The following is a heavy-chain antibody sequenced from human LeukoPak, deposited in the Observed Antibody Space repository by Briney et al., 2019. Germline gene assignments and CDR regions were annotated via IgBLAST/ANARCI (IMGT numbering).Heavy chain of an antibody. CDR3: ARPRSYSGYDAFDI. CDR1: GFTFSSYA. J-gene: IGHJ3*02. CDR2: ISYDGSNK. D-gene: IGHD5-12*01. Sequence: GRSLRLSCAASGFTFSSYAMHWVRQAPGKGLEWVAVISYDGSNKYYADSVKGRFTISRDNSKNTLYLQMNSLRAEDTAVYYCARPRSYSGYDAFDIWGQGTMVTVSS. V-gene: IGHV3-30*04.